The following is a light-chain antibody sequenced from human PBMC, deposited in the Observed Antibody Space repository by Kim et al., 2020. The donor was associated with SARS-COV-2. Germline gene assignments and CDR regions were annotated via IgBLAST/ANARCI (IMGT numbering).Light chain of an antibody. CDR3: SHRDGNDIGV. CDR2: GNS. Sequence: AFRQTGSMTSRDGSHRIECETWYQQKPGQDPILVICGNSNRQAGMPARCSASSSANAARLPTTGTLASDEADDYCSHRDGNDIGVFGGGTQLTVL. CDR1: SHRIEC. V-gene: IGLV3-19*01. J-gene: IGLJ2*01.